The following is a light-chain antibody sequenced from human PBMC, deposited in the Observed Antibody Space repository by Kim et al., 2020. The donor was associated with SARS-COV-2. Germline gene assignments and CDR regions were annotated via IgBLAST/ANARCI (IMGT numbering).Light chain of an antibody. Sequence: DVQMTQSPPSLSASVGDRVTISCRASQSISTYLNWYQVKPGKAPKLLIYSASNLQSGVPSRFSGSGSGTDFTLTISSLQPEVFLIFFFLYCFFSFFFFG. CDR3: LYCFFSFFF. J-gene: IGKJ2*01. V-gene: IGKV1-39*01. CDR1: QSISTY. CDR2: SAS.